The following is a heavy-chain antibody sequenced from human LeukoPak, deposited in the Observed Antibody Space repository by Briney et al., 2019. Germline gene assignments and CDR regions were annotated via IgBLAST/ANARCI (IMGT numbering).Heavy chain of an antibody. Sequence: GGSLRLSCAASGFTFSSYWIGWVRQMPGKGLEWMGIIYPGDSDTRYSPSFQGQVTISADKSISTAYLQWSGLKASDTAMYYCARQGQQQLVPWGQGTLVTVSS. J-gene: IGHJ5*02. CDR2: IYPGDSDT. CDR1: GFTFSSYW. V-gene: IGHV5-51*01. D-gene: IGHD6-13*01. CDR3: ARQGQQQLVP.